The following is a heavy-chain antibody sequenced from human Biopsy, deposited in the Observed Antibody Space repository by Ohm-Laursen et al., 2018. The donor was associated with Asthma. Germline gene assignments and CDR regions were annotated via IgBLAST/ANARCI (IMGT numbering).Heavy chain of an antibody. CDR3: ARCQVGYSSGWSLLLKKIYYSGMDV. V-gene: IGHV1-69*13. Sequence: ASLKVSCKAPGGTFSNFAISWVRQAPGQGLEWLGGIMTVFGTTNYAQKFQGRVTITADESTSTAYMEVTSLRSGDTAIYYCARCQVGYSSGWSLLLKKIYYSGMDVWGQGTAVTVSS. CDR2: IMTVFGTT. D-gene: IGHD6-19*01. J-gene: IGHJ6*02. CDR1: GGTFSNFA.